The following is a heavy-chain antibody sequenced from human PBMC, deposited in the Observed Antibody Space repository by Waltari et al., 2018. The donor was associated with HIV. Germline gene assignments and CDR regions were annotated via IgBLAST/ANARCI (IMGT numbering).Heavy chain of an antibody. J-gene: IGHJ4*02. CDR3: AKDIDYRGSYIDY. V-gene: IGHV3-9*01. CDR2: ISWNSGSI. CDR1: GFTFDDYD. Sequence: EVQLVESGGGLVQHGRSLRLSCAASGFTFDDYDMHGVRQAPGKGLEWVSGISWNSGSIGYADSVKGRFTISRDNAKNSLYLQMNSLRAEDTALYYCAKDIDYRGSYIDYWGQGTLVTVSS. D-gene: IGHD1-26*01.